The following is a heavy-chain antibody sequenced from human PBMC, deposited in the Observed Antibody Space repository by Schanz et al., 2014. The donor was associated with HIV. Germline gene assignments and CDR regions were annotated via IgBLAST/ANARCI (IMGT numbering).Heavy chain of an antibody. J-gene: IGHJ6*02. CDR2: IVPIFGTT. Sequence: QVQLVQSGAEVTKPGSSVTVSCKTLGGTFRTYAVSWVRQAPRQGLEWMGGIVPIFGTTNYAQRFQGRVSITADESTSTAYMELSGLRSEDTAVYYCTRAYCGADCSRFYYYGTDVWGQGTTVTVSS. CDR1: GGTFRTYA. CDR3: TRAYCGADCSRFYYYGTDV. V-gene: IGHV1-69*01. D-gene: IGHD2-21*02.